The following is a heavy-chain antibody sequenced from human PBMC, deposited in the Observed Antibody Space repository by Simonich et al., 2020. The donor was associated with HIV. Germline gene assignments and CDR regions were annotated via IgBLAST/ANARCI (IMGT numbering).Heavy chain of an antibody. CDR1: GGAFSGYY. D-gene: IGHD3-3*01. CDR2: INHSGIT. J-gene: IGHJ4*02. V-gene: IGHV4-34*01. Sequence: QVQLQQWGAGLLKPSETLSLTCAVYGGAFSGYYWSWIRPPPGKGLEWIGEINHSGITNYKSSLNRRATISVDKSKNHFSLKLSSVTAADTAIYYCARRDRELILYFDYWGQGNLVTVSS. CDR3: ARRDRELILYFDY.